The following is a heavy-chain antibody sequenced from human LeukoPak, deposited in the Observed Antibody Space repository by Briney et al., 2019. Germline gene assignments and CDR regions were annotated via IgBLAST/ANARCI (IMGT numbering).Heavy chain of an antibody. V-gene: IGHV4-59*01. Sequence: SETLSLTCTVSGGSISSNYWSWIRQPPGKGLEWIGYYSGSTNYNPSLKSRVTISLDTSKNQFSLKLSSVTAADTAVYYCARGYSSSDEWGQGTMVTVSS. J-gene: IGHJ3*01. CDR2: YSGST. CDR1: GGSISSNY. CDR3: ARGYSSSDE. D-gene: IGHD6-13*01.